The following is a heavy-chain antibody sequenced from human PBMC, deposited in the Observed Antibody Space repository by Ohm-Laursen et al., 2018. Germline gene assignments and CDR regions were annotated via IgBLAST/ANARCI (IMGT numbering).Heavy chain of an antibody. J-gene: IGHJ6*02. D-gene: IGHD3-16*01. V-gene: IGHV3-33*01. CDR1: GFTFSSYG. CDR2: IWYDGSNK. Sequence: SLRLSCAAPGFTFSSYGMHWVRQAPGKGLEWVAVIWYDGSNKYYADSVKGRFTISRDNSKNTLYLHMSSLRAGDTAVYYCARFGVNHGMDVWGQGTTVTVSS. CDR3: ARFGVNHGMDV.